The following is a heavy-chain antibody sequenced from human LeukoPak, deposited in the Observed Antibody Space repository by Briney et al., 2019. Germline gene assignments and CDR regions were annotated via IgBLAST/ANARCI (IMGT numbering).Heavy chain of an antibody. D-gene: IGHD3-10*01. CDR2: IQQDGSNK. J-gene: IGHJ5*02. CDR1: EFSFKNYW. CDR3: AHMVRGVTSLRDNWFDP. Sequence: GGSLRLSCAASEFSFKNYWMSWVRQAPGKGLEWVANIQQDGSNKFYADSVKGRFTISRDNAKNSLYLQMNSLRAEDTAVYYCAHMVRGVTSLRDNWFDPWGQGTLVTVSS. V-gene: IGHV3-7*01.